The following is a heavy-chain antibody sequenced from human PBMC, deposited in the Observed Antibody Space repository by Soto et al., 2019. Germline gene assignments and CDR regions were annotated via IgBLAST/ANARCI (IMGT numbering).Heavy chain of an antibody. V-gene: IGHV1-58*02. Sequence: SVKVSCKASGFTFTSSAMQWVRQARGQRLEWIGWIVVGSGNTNYAQKFQERVTITRDMSTSTAYMELSSLRSEDTAVYYCAARSIPTYCSGGSCYDDWGQGTLVTVSS. D-gene: IGHD2-15*01. J-gene: IGHJ4*02. CDR1: GFTFTSSA. CDR2: IVVGSGNT. CDR3: AARSIPTYCSGGSCYDD.